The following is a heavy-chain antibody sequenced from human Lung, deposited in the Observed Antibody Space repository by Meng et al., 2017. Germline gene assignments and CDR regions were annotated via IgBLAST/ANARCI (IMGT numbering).Heavy chain of an antibody. CDR2: INSGSNYI. J-gene: IGHJ4*02. Sequence: EVQLVESGGGLVKPGGSLRLPCAASGFTFSTDSMNWVRQASGKGLEWVSSINSGSNYIYYAHSVKGRFTISRDSAKNSVYLQMNSLRAEDTAVYYCARGVDITVTKYHFDYWGQGILVTVSS. V-gene: IGHV3-21*01. D-gene: IGHD4-17*01. CDR3: ARGVDITVTKYHFDY. CDR1: GFTFSTDS.